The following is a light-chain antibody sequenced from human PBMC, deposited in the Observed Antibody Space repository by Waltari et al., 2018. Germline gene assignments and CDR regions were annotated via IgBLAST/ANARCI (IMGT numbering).Light chain of an antibody. Sequence: TLSCRASQSVSSSYLAWYQQKPGQAPRLLIYGASSRATGIPDRFSGSGSGTDFTLTISRLEPEDFAVYYCQQYGSSRWTFGQGTKVEIK. V-gene: IGKV3-20*01. CDR3: QQYGSSRWT. CDR2: GAS. CDR1: QSVSSSY. J-gene: IGKJ1*01.